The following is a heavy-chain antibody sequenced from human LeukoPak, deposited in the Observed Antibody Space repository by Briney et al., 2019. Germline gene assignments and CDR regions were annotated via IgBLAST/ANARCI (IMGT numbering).Heavy chain of an antibody. D-gene: IGHD5-12*01. J-gene: IGHJ4*02. CDR2: INPNSGGT. Sequence: AASVKVSCKASGYTFTGYYMHWVRQAPRQGHEWMGWINPNSGGTNYAQKFQGRVTMTRDTSISTAYMELSRLRSDDTAVYYCATPERGYSGYDFGSWGQGTLVTVSS. CDR3: ATPERGYSGYDFGS. CDR1: GYTFTGYY. V-gene: IGHV1-2*02.